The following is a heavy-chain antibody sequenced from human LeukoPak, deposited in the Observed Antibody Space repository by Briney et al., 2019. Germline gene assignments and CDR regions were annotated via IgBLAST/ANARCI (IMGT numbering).Heavy chain of an antibody. Sequence: SCKASDYTFTNYGVSWVRQAPGKGLEWVGRIESKTDGGTTDYAAPVKGRFTISRDDSKNTLYLQMNSLKTEDTAVYYCTTPYNWNYGLPGSWGQGTLVTVSS. CDR3: TTPYNWNYGLPGS. V-gene: IGHV3-15*04. J-gene: IGHJ5*02. CDR1: DYTFTNYG. CDR2: IESKTDGGTT. D-gene: IGHD1-7*01.